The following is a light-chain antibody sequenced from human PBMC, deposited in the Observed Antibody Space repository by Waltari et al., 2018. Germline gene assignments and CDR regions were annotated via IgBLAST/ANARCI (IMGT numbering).Light chain of an antibody. Sequence: YELTQPPSVSVSPGQTASITLSGDNLGEKYVCWYQQKPGQSPLLVLHEDTRRPSGVPERFSGSNSGNTATLTISGTQAVDEADYYCQAWDTFVVFGGGTKLTVL. CDR2: EDT. V-gene: IGLV3-1*01. CDR3: QAWDTFVV. CDR1: NLGEKY. J-gene: IGLJ2*01.